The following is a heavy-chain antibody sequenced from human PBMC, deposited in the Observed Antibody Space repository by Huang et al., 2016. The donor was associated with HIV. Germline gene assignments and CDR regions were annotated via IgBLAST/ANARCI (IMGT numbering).Heavy chain of an antibody. J-gene: IGHJ3*02. D-gene: IGHD3-22*01. CDR3: VRCPGYYFEPSRYFDAFDI. CDR2: IKHSGTT. V-gene: IGHV4-34*02. Sequence: VQLQQWGASLLKPSETLSLTCAVSGGAFTGYFWGWVRQAPGQGLEWIAQIKHSGTTSYNPSRKSRVSMSVDVANNQFSSSLKSVTAADTAVYFCVRCPGYYFEPSRYFDAFDIWGPGTMVTVS. CDR1: GGAFTGYF.